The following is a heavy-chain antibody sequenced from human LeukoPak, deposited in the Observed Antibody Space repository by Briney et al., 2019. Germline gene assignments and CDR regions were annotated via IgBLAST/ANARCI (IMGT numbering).Heavy chain of an antibody. CDR1: GFTVSSKY. D-gene: IGHD2-2*01. CDR2: IYSGGST. CDR3: AKEGIYCSSTSCIEY. J-gene: IGHJ4*02. V-gene: IGHV3-53*01. Sequence: PGGSLRLSCAASGFTVSSKYMSWVRQAPGKGLEWVSVIYSGGSTYYADSVKGRFTISRDNSKNTLYLQMNSLRAEDTAVYYCAKEGIYCSSTSCIEYWGQGTLVTVSS.